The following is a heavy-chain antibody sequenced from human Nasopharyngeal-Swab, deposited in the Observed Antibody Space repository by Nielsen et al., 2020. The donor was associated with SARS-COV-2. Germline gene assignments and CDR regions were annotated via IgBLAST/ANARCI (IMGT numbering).Heavy chain of an antibody. CDR1: GFTFSSYA. Sequence: GQSLQISCAASGFTFSSYAISWVRPASGKGLEWVSAISGSGGSTYYADSVKGRFTISRDNSKNTLYPQMNSLRAEDTAVYYCAKAYDYGDYALDYWGQGTLVTVSS. V-gene: IGHV3-23*01. CDR2: ISGSGGST. J-gene: IGHJ4*02. CDR3: AKAYDYGDYALDY. D-gene: IGHD4-17*01.